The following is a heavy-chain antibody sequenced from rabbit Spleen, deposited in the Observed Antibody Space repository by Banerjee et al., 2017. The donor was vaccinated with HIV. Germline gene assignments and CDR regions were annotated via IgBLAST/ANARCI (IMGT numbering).Heavy chain of an antibody. CDR3: ARGGYTGISDHLRYGMDL. Sequence: QSLEESGGGLVQPEGSLTLTCTASGFSFSSGYDMCWVRQAPGKGLEWIGYISNGGSGSTYYANWAKGRFTISKTSSTTMTLQMTSLTAADTATYFCARGGYTGISDHLRYGMDLWGQGTLVTVS. D-gene: IGHD8-1*01. CDR1: GFSFSSGYD. V-gene: IGHV1S40*01. J-gene: IGHJ6*01. CDR2: ISNGGSGST.